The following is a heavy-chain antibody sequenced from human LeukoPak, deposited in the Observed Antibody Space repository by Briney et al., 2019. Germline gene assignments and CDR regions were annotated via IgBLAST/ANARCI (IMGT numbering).Heavy chain of an antibody. Sequence: GESLKISCKTSGYSFTTYWIGWVRHMPGKGLEWMGIIDPSDSETRYTPSFQGQVTISVDKSLTTAYLQWNSLKASDTAMYYCARQTAMGRSGDYWGQGTLVTVSS. V-gene: IGHV5-51*01. J-gene: IGHJ4*02. CDR2: IDPSDSET. CDR3: ARQTAMGRSGDY. D-gene: IGHD5-18*01. CDR1: GYSFTTYW.